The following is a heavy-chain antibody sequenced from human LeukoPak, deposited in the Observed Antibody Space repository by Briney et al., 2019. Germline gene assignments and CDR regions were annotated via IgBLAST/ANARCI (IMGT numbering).Heavy chain of an antibody. CDR1: GYTVTGYH. CDR2: INPNSGGT. J-gene: IGHJ4*02. V-gene: IGHV1-2*02. CDR3: ARDLKRRSSGWLTAAAGDY. Sequence: VASVKVSCKASGYTVTGYHMHWVRQAPGQGLEWMGWINPNSGGTNYAQKLQGRVTMTTDTSTSTAYMELRSLRSDDTAVYYCARDLKRRSSGWLTAAAGDYWGQGTLVTVSS. D-gene: IGHD6-19*01.